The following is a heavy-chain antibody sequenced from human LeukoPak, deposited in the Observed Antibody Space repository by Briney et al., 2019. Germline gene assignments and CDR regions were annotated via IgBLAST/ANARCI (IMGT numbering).Heavy chain of an antibody. CDR3: ARDRVRGSSNPYFDY. CDR2: IYYSGST. D-gene: IGHD1-26*01. V-gene: IGHV4-59*01. J-gene: IGHJ4*02. CDR1: GGSISSYY. Sequence: SETLSLTCTVSGGSISSYYWSWIRQPPGKGLEWIGYIYYSGSTNYNPSLKSRVTISIDTSKNQFSLKLSSVTAADTAVYYCARDRVRGSSNPYFDYWGQGTLVTVSS.